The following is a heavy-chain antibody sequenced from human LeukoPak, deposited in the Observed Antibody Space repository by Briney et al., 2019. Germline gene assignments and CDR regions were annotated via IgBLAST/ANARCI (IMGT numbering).Heavy chain of an antibody. Sequence: APVKVSCKASGGTFSSYAISWVRQAPGQGLEWMGRIIPILGIANYAQKFQGRVTITADKSTSTAYMELSSLRSEDTAVYYCARRGPAAMRYYYYGMDVWGQGTTVTVSS. CDR2: IIPILGIA. V-gene: IGHV1-69*04. CDR1: GGTFSSYA. D-gene: IGHD2-2*01. CDR3: ARRGPAAMRYYYYGMDV. J-gene: IGHJ6*02.